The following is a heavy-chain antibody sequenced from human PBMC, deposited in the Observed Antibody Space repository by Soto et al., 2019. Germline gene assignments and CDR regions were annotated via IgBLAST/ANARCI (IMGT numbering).Heavy chain of an antibody. D-gene: IGHD3-16*01. Sequence: QITLKESGPTLVKPTQTLTLTCTFSGFSLSTSGVGVGWIRQPPGKALEWLALIYWDDDKRYSPSLKSRLTITNNTSNTRVVLTMTNMDPVHTATYYCAHSFNYDSVWGSFVYNWFDPWGQGTLVTVSS. CDR1: GFSLSTSGVG. CDR3: AHSFNYDSVWGSFVYNWFDP. V-gene: IGHV2-5*02. J-gene: IGHJ5*02. CDR2: IYWDDDK.